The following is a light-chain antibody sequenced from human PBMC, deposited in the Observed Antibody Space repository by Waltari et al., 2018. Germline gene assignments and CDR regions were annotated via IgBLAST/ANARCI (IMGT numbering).Light chain of an antibody. J-gene: IGLJ3*02. CDR1: SYNIGNTV. V-gene: IGLV1-44*01. CDR2: PYN. CDR3: TSWDESLNGWV. Sequence: QSVLIQPPSASGTPAQRATISCSGSSYNIGNTVVTWYQQVPGTAPKLLISPYNERPSWVPDRFSGSKSGTSASLAINGLQSEDEADYYCTSWDESLNGWVIGGGTKLTVL.